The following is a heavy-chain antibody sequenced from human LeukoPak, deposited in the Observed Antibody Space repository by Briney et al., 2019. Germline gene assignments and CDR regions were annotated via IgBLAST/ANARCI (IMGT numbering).Heavy chain of an antibody. J-gene: IGHJ4*02. V-gene: IGHV1-2*02. D-gene: IGHD4-17*01. CDR1: GYTFTGYY. Sequence: GSSVKVSCKASGYTFTGYYIHWVGQAPGKGLEWMGWNNPNSGGTFYAQKFQGRVSMTRDTSISTAYMELNRLRSDDTAVYYCARYGTVTTDFDYWGQGTLVTVSS. CDR3: ARYGTVTTDFDY. CDR2: NNPNSGGT.